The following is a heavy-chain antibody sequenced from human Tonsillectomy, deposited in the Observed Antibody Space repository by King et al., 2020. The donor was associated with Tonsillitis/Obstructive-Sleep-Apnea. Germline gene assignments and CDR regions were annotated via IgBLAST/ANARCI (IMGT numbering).Heavy chain of an antibody. J-gene: IGHJ6*03. CDR2: MWYDGSNK. CDR3: ARSGLLDFYYYMDV. V-gene: IGHV3-33*01. Sequence: VQLVESGGGVVQPGRSLRLSCAASGFTFSSYGMHWVRQAPGKGLDWVAVMWYDGSNKYYADPVKGRFTISRDNSKNTLYLQMNSLRAEDTAVYDCARSGLLDFYYYMDVWGKGTTVTVSS. D-gene: IGHD1-26*01. CDR1: GFTFSSYG.